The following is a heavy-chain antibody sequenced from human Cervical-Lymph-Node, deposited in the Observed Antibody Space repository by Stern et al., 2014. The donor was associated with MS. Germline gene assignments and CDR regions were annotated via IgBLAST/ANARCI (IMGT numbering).Heavy chain of an antibody. CDR1: GGSFSGYY. J-gene: IGHJ4*02. V-gene: IGHV4-34*01. D-gene: IGHD3-10*01. Sequence: QVQLQQWGAGLLKPSETLSLTCAVYGGSFSGYYWSWIRQPPGKGLEWIGEINHSGSTNYKPLLKSRVTISVDTSKNQFSLKLSSVTAADTAVYYCACRRRGPIGYWGQGTLVTVSS. CDR3: ACRRRGPIGY. CDR2: INHSGST.